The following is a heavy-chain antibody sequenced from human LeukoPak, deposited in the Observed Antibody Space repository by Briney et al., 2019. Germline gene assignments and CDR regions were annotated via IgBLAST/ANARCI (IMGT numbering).Heavy chain of an antibody. Sequence: GGSLRLSCAGSGFTFSSYGMHWVRQAPGKGLEWVAFIRYDGSNKYYADSVKGRFTISRDNSKNTLYLQMNSLRAEDTAVYYCAKDLYPDYFNYGMDVWGQGTTVTVSS. J-gene: IGHJ6*02. V-gene: IGHV3-30*02. CDR2: IRYDGSNK. D-gene: IGHD2/OR15-2a*01. CDR3: AKDLYPDYFNYGMDV. CDR1: GFTFSSYG.